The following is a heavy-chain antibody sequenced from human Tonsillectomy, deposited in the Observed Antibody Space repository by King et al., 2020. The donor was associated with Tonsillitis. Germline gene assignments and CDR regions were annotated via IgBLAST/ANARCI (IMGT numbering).Heavy chain of an antibody. V-gene: IGHV1-2*02. CDR3: ARVFLSTVNFSGYDRDDTFDS. CDR2: INPNNGGT. Sequence: QLVQSGAEVKKPGASVKVSCKASGYTFTDYYLHWVRQAPGQGLEWMGWINPNNGGTNYAQKFQVRVTMTRDTSITTAFMELSRLRSDDTALYYCARVFLSTVNFSGYDRDDTFDSWGQGTMVIVSS. CDR1: GYTFTDYY. D-gene: IGHD3-9*01. J-gene: IGHJ3*02.